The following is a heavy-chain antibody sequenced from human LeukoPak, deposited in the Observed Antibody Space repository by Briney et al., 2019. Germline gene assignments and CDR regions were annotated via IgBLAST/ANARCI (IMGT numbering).Heavy chain of an antibody. J-gene: IGHJ4*02. CDR1: GDSINNGNYY. CDR3: ARAPLPHGKSCFDH. CDR2: IYYSGYT. Sequence: PSQTLSLTCTVSGDSINNGNYYWSWIRQHPGRGLEWIGYIYYSGYTYYNPSLKSRVTISVDTSKNQFPLNLSSVTAADTAIYYCARAPLPHGKSCFDHWGQGTLVTVSS. V-gene: IGHV4-31*03.